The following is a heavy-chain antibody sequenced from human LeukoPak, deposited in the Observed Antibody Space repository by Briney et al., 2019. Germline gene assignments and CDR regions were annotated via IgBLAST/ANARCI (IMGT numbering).Heavy chain of an antibody. D-gene: IGHD4-17*01. Sequence: ASVKVSCKASGYTFTSYDINWVRQATGQGLEWMGWMNPNSGNTGYAQKFQGRVTMTRNTSISTAYMELSSLRSEDTAVYYCARGLYGDYVGMYYFDYWGQGTLVTVSS. CDR3: ARGLYGDYVGMYYFDY. CDR2: MNPNSGNT. V-gene: IGHV1-8*01. CDR1: GYTFTSYD. J-gene: IGHJ4*02.